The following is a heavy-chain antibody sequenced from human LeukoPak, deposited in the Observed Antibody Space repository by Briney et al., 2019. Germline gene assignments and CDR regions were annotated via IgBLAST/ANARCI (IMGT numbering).Heavy chain of an antibody. V-gene: IGHV1-2*02. CDR3: ARDLEDIVVVVAARALGY. CDR1: GYTFTAYY. Sequence: ASVKVSCKASGYTFTAYYMHWVRQAPGQGLEWMGWINPNSGGTNYAQKFQGRVTMTRDTSISTAYMELSRLRSDDTAVYYCARDLEDIVVVVAARALGYWGQGTLVTVSS. CDR2: INPNSGGT. J-gene: IGHJ4*02. D-gene: IGHD2-15*01.